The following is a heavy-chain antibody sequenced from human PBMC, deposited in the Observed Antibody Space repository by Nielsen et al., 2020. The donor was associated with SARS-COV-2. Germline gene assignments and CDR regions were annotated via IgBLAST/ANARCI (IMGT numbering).Heavy chain of an antibody. CDR1: GGSISSGGYY. Sequence: SETLSLTCTVSGGSISSGGYYWSWIRQHPGKGLEWIGYIYYSGSTYYNPSLKSRVTISVDTSKIQFSLKLSSVTAADTAVYYCARDPAGSGLDYWGQGTLVTVSS. V-gene: IGHV4-31*03. D-gene: IGHD6-19*01. J-gene: IGHJ4*02. CDR2: IYYSGST. CDR3: ARDPAGSGLDY.